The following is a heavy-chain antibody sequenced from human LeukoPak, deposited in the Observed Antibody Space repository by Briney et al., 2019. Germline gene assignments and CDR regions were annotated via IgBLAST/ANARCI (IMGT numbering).Heavy chain of an antibody. CDR1: GGTFSSYA. CDR3: ARSERWQTDDY. J-gene: IGHJ4*02. CDR2: IIPILGIA. V-gene: IGHV1-69*04. D-gene: IGHD5-24*01. Sequence: GASVKVSCKASGGTFSSYAISWVRQAPGQGLEWMGRIIPILGIANYAQKFQGRVTITADKSTSTAYMELSSLRSEDTAVYYCARSERWQTDDYWGQGTLVTVSS.